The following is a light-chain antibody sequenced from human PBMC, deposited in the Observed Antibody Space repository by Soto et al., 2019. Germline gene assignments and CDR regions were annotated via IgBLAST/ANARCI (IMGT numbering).Light chain of an antibody. CDR1: QSLVHSDGNTY. CDR2: LVS. J-gene: IGKJ5*01. V-gene: IGKV2-28*01. Sequence: IVLAQSPLSLPVTLGQPASISSRSSQSLVHSDGNTYLNWYLQKPGQSPQLLIYLVSNRASGVPDRFSGSGSGTDFTLKISRVEAEDFGLYYCMQALEPPLTFGQGTRLEIK. CDR3: MQALEPPLT.